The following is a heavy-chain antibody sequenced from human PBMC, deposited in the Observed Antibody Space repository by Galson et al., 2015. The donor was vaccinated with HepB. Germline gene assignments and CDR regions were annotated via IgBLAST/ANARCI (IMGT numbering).Heavy chain of an antibody. CDR3: ARGTRVQGEYYYYYMDV. J-gene: IGHJ6*03. V-gene: IGHV1-69*10. CDR2: IIPILGIA. D-gene: IGHD3-10*01. CDR1: GGTFSSYA. Sequence: SVKVSCKASGGTFSSYAISWVRQAPGQGLEWMGGIIPILGIANYAQKFQGRVTITADKSTSTAYMELSSLRSEDTAVYYCARGTRVQGEYYYYYMDVWGKGTTVTVSS.